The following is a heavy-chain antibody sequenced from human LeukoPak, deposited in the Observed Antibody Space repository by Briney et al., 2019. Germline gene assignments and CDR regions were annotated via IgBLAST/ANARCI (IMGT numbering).Heavy chain of an antibody. Sequence: GGSLRLSCAASGFTFSSYAMSWVRQAPGKGLEWVAAISGSGGSTYYADSVKGRFTMSRDNSKNTLYLQMNSLRAEDTAVYFCATCFFRSYYNYYGMDVWGQGTTVTVSS. CDR3: ATCFFRSYYNYYGMDV. CDR2: ISGSGGST. CDR1: GFTFSSYA. J-gene: IGHJ6*02. V-gene: IGHV3-23*01. D-gene: IGHD3-3*01.